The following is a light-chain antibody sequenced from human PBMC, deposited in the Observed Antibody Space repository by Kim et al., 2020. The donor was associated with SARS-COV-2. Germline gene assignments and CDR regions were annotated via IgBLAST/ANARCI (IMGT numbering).Light chain of an antibody. Sequence: SYELTQPPSVSVSPGQTASITCSGDKLGDKYACWYQQKPGQSPVLVIYQDSKRPSGIPARFSGSNSGNTATLTISGTQAMDEADYYCQAWASSTEVFGTG. CDR3: QAWASSTEV. CDR1: KLGDKY. J-gene: IGLJ1*01. CDR2: QDS. V-gene: IGLV3-1*01.